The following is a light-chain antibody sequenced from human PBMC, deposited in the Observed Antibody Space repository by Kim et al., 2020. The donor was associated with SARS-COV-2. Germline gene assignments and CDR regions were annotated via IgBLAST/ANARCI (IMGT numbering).Light chain of an antibody. CDR2: KAS. J-gene: IGKJ1*01. Sequence: ASVGDRVTISCRASQNIHIWLAWFQQKPGKSPRVLMYKASTLESGVPSRFSGSGSGTEFTLTINSLQPDDSATYYCQQYDVHPETFGQGTKVDIK. CDR1: QNIHIW. V-gene: IGKV1-5*03. CDR3: QQYDVHPET.